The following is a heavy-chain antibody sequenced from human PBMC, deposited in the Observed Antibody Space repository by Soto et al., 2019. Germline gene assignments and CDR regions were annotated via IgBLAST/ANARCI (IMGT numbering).Heavy chain of an antibody. V-gene: IGHV1-18*01. D-gene: IGHD1-7*01. CDR1: GYTFTSYG. CDR2: ISAYNGNT. Sequence: QVQLVQSGAEVKKPGASVKVSCKASGYTFTSYGISWVRQAPGQGLEWMGWISAYNGNTNYAQKLQGRVTMTTDTSTSTAYMELRSLRSDDTAVYYCARVSRDFNWNYAEAYNWFDPWGQGTLVTVSS. CDR3: ARVSRDFNWNYAEAYNWFDP. J-gene: IGHJ5*02.